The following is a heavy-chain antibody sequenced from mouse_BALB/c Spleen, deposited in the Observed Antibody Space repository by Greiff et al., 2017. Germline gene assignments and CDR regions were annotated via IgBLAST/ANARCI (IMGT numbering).Heavy chain of an antibody. CDR2: IDPANGNT. D-gene: IGHD4-1*01. J-gene: IGHJ1*01. V-gene: IGHV14-3*02. CDR3: TRRELGHGYWYFDV. CDR1: GFNIKDTY. Sequence: EVQLQQSGAELVKPGASVKLSCTASGFNIKDTYMHWVKQRPEQGLEWIGRIDPANGNTKYDPKFQGKATITADTSSNTAYLQLSSLTSEDTAFYYCTRRELGHGYWYFDVWGAGTTVTVSS.